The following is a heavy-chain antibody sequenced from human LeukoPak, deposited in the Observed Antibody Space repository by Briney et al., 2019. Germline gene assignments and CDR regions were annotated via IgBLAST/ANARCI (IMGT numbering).Heavy chain of an antibody. CDR3: AQSGSYPDYFDY. CDR1: GGSFSGYY. CDR2: INHSGST. V-gene: IGHV4-34*01. Sequence: SETLSLTCAVYGGSFSGYYWSWIRQPPGKGLEWIGEINHSGSTNYNPSLKSRVTISVDTSKNQFSLKLSSVTAADTAVYYCAQSGSYPDYFDYWGQGTLVTVSS. D-gene: IGHD1-26*01. J-gene: IGHJ4*02.